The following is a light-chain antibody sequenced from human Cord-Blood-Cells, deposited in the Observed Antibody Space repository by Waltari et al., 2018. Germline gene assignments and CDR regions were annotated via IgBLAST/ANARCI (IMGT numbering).Light chain of an antibody. Sequence: QSALTQPRTVSGSPGQSVPISCTGTSRDVGGSTYVSWYQQHPGNAPKLMIYDVSKRPSGVPDRFSGSKSGNTASLTISGLQAEDEADYYCCSYAGSYWVFGGGTKLTVL. J-gene: IGLJ3*02. CDR2: DVS. CDR1: SRDVGGSTY. CDR3: CSYAGSYWV. V-gene: IGLV2-11*01.